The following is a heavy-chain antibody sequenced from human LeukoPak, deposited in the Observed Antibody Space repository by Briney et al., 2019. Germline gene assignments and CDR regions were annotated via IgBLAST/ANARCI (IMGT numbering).Heavy chain of an antibody. Sequence: GESLKISCKGSGYSFTSYWIGWVRQMPGKGLEWMGIIYPGDSDTRYSPSFQGQVTISADKSISTAYLHWSSLKASDTAIYYCARSRSGLTRSYNWFDPWDQGTLVTVSS. D-gene: IGHD3-10*01. J-gene: IGHJ5*02. CDR2: IYPGDSDT. CDR1: GYSFTSYW. CDR3: ARSRSGLTRSYNWFDP. V-gene: IGHV5-51*01.